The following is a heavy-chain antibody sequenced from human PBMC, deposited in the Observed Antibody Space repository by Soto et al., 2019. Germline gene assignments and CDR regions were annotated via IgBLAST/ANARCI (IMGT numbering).Heavy chain of an antibody. CDR3: ARDREYYDFWSGYSTTHYYHYGMDV. CDR2: ISAYNGNT. V-gene: IGHV1-18*01. Sequence: ASVKVSCKASGYTFTSYGISWVRQAPGQGLEWMGWISAYNGNTNYAQKLQGRVTMTTDTSTSTAYMELRSLGSDDTAVYYCARDREYYDFWSGYSTTHYYHYGMDVWGQGTTVTVSS. J-gene: IGHJ6*02. D-gene: IGHD3-3*01. CDR1: GYTFTSYG.